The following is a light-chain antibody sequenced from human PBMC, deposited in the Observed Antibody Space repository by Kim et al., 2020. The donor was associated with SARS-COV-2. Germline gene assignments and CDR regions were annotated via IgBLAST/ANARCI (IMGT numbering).Light chain of an antibody. CDR1: SLRRNY. J-gene: IGLJ1*01. Sequence: GQKVRIPGQGDSLRRNYASWYQQKPGQDPVLVMYDKNNRPSWIPDRFSGSSSGNTASLTITGAQAADEADYYCNSRDRDSTGNLYVFGPGTQVTV. CDR2: DKN. V-gene: IGLV3-19*01. CDR3: NSRDRDSTGNLYV.